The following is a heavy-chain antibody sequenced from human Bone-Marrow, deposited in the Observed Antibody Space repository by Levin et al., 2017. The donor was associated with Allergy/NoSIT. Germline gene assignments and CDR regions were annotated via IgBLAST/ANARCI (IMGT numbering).Heavy chain of an antibody. J-gene: IGHJ4*02. CDR3: ARGGKMVRTVEY. V-gene: IGHV4-34*01. Sequence: PSETLSLTCAVYGGSFSGYYWSWIRQPPGKGLEWIGEINHSGSTNYNPSLKSRVTISVDTSKNQFSLKLSSVTAADTAVYYCARGGKMVRTVEYWGQGTLVTVSS. D-gene: IGHD3-10*01. CDR2: INHSGST. CDR1: GGSFSGYY.